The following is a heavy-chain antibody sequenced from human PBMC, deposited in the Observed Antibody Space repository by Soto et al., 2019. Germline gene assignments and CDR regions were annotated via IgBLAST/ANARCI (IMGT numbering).Heavy chain of an antibody. Sequence: QVELVQCGAEVRKPGSSVRVSCKASGGTFSTYAISWVRQAPGQGLEWMGGVIPVLGTPIYSQKFRGRVTITADESTSTAYLDLSSLTSVDTAVYYCARGQTRDVYWGQGTLVTVSS. CDR3: ARGQTRDVY. V-gene: IGHV1-69*11. CDR1: GGTFSTYA. J-gene: IGHJ4*02. CDR2: VIPVLGTP.